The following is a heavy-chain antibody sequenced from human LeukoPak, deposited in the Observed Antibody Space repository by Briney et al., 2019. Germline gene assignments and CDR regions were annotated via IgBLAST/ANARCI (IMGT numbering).Heavy chain of an antibody. V-gene: IGHV3-48*03. CDR2: ISSSGSTI. D-gene: IGHD4-17*01. J-gene: IGHJ1*01. Sequence: GGSLRLSCAASGFTFSSYEMNWVRQAPGKGLEWVSYISSSGSTIYYADSVKGRFTISRDNAKNSLYLQMDSLRAEDTAVYYCARPHYGDFEYFQHWGQGTLVTVSS. CDR3: ARPHYGDFEYFQH. CDR1: GFTFSSYE.